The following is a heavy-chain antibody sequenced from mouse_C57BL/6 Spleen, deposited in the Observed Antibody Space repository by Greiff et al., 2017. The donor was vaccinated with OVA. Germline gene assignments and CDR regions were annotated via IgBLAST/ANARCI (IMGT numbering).Heavy chain of an antibody. CDR2: ISSGGDYI. D-gene: IGHD1-1*01. J-gene: IGHJ1*03. CDR3: TRGGAYGSPLYWYFDV. V-gene: IGHV5-9-1*02. Sequence: DVKLVESGEGLVKPGGSLKLSCAASGFTFSSYAMSWVRQTPEKRLEWVAYISSGGDYIYYADTVKGRFTISRDNARNTLYLQMSSLKSEDTAMYYCTRGGAYGSPLYWYFDVWGTGTTVTVSS. CDR1: GFTFSSYA.